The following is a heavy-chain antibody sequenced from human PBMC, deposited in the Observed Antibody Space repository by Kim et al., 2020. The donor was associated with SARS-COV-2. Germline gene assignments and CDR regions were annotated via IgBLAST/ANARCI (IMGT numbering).Heavy chain of an antibody. Sequence: SVKGRFTISRDNSKNTLYLQMSSLRAEDTAVYYCARDRGAGYSYGLDFDYWGQGTLVTVSS. V-gene: IGHV3-30*07. J-gene: IGHJ4*02. D-gene: IGHD5-18*01. CDR3: ARDRGAGYSYGLDFDY.